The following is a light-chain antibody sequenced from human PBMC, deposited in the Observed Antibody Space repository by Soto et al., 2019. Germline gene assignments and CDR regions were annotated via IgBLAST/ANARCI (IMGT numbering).Light chain of an antibody. V-gene: IGKV1-5*03. Sequence: DIQMTQSPSTLSASVGDRVTITCRASQSISSWLAWYQQKPGKATKLLIYKASSLESGVPSRFSGSGSGTEFTLTISSLQPDDFASYYCQQYGSYSPWTFGKGTKVEIK. CDR3: QQYGSYSPWT. J-gene: IGKJ1*01. CDR2: KAS. CDR1: QSISSW.